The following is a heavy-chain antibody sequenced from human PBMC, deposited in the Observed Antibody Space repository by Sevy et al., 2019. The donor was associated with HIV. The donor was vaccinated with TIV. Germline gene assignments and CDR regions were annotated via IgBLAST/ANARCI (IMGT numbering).Heavy chain of an antibody. J-gene: IGHJ4*02. D-gene: IGHD1-26*01. V-gene: IGHV3-15*01. CDR2: IKSKTDGGTR. Sequence: GGSLRLSCVASGFTFSNAWMSWVRQTPGKGLEWVGRIKSKTDGGTRDFAAPVKGRFAIARADSKNTLSLQMDSLKTEDTAVDYCTAGVGTSDVDYWGQGILVTVSS. CDR1: GFTFSNAW. CDR3: TAGVGTSDVDY.